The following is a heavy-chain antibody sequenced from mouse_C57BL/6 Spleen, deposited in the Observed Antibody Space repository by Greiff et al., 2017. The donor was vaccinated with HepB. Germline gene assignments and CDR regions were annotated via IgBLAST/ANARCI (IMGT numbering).Heavy chain of an antibody. CDR3: ARDRDYFDY. Sequence: EVKLVESEGGLVQPGSSMKLSCTASGFTFSDYYMAWVRQVPEKGLEWVANINYDGSSTYYLDSLKSRFIISRDNAKNTLYLQMSSLKSEDTATYYCARDRDYFDYWGQGTTLTVSS. V-gene: IGHV5-16*01. CDR1: GFTFSDYY. CDR2: INYDGSST. J-gene: IGHJ2*01.